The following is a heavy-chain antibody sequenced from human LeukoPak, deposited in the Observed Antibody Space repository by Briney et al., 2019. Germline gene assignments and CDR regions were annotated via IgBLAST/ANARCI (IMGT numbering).Heavy chain of an antibody. Sequence: GGSLRLSCAASGFTFSSYSMNWVRQAPGKGLEWVSSISSSSSYIYYADSVKGRFTISRDNSKNTLYLQMNSLRAEDTAVYYCAKDFSIRTTAMVDYWGQGTLVTVSS. CDR1: GFTFSSYS. CDR3: AKDFSIRTTAMVDY. CDR2: ISSSSSYI. D-gene: IGHD5-18*01. J-gene: IGHJ4*02. V-gene: IGHV3-21*01.